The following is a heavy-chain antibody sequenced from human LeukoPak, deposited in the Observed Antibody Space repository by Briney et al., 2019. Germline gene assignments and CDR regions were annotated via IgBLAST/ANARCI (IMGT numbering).Heavy chain of an antibody. CDR2: IWTDGVT. Sequence: PSETLSLTCAVYGGSFSGYYWSWIRQPAGKGLEWIGRIWTDGVTSYKSSLKSRVTISVDTSKNQFSLRLSSMTAADTAVYYCARGRDSRGYQFKGFDYWGQGTLVTVSS. D-gene: IGHD3-22*01. CDR3: ARGRDSRGYQFKGFDY. J-gene: IGHJ4*02. V-gene: IGHV4-59*10. CDR1: GGSFSGYY.